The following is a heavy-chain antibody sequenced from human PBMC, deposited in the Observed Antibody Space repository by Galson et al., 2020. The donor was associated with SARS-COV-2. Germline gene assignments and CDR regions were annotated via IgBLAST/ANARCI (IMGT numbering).Heavy chain of an antibody. J-gene: IGHJ3*02. Sequence: KMSGPTLVKPTQTLTLNCSFAGTSLTVRGVHVGWFRQPPGKALEWLALIYWDDDKHYSPSLQSRLTVTKDTSENHVALTMTNMDLVDTATYFCAHRRGGWGANSGHDAFDIWGQGIMVTVSS. CDR3: AHRRGGWGANSGHDAFDI. CDR2: IYWDDDK. D-gene: IGHD1-26*01. CDR1: GTSLTVRGVH. V-gene: IGHV2-5*02.